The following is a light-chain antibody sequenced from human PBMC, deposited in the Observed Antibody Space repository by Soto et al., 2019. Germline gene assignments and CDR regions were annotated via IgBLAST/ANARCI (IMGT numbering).Light chain of an antibody. CDR3: YQFYSIPIT. J-gene: IGKJ3*01. CDR2: WAS. CDR1: QSVLYTSNNKNH. Sequence: DIVMTQSPDSLAVSLGERATINCKSSQSVLYTSNNKNHLAWYQQKPGQPPKLLIYWASTRESGVPDRFSGSGSGTDFTLTISSLQAEEVAVYYCYQFYSIPITFGPGTKVDIK. V-gene: IGKV4-1*01.